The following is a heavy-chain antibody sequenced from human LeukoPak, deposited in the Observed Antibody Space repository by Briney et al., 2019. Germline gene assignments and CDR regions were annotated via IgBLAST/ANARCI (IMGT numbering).Heavy chain of an antibody. J-gene: IGHJ6*02. V-gene: IGHV1-18*01. Sequence: ASVKVSCKASGDSFSNNEISWVRQAPGQGVEWMGWISAYNGNTNYAQKLQGRVTMTTDTSTSTAYMELRSLRSDDTAVYYCARARGDGSGSYYNSYYYYYYGMDVWGQGTTVTVSS. CDR3: ARARGDGSGSYYNSYYYYYYGMDV. CDR2: ISAYNGNT. D-gene: IGHD3-10*01. CDR1: GDSFSNNE.